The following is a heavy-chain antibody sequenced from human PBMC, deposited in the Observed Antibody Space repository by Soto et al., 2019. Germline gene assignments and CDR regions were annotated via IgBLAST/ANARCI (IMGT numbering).Heavy chain of an antibody. CDR2: ISSSSSYI. J-gene: IGHJ4*02. Sequence: EVQLVESGGGLGKPGGSLRLSCAASGFTFSSYSMNWVRQAPGKGLEWVSSISSSSSYIYYADSVKGRFTISRDNAKNSLYLQMNSLRAEDPAVYYWASDQPGYSYVYGLGYWGQGTLFTVSS. CDR1: GFTFSSYS. D-gene: IGHD5-18*01. V-gene: IGHV3-21*01. CDR3: ASDQPGYSYVYGLGY.